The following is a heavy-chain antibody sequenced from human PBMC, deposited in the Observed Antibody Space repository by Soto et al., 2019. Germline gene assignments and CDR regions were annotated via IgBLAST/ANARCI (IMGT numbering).Heavy chain of an antibody. V-gene: IGHV1-2*04. Sequence: ASVKVSCKASGYTFTGYYMHWVRQAPGQGLEWMGWINPNSGGTNYAQKFQGWVTMTRDTSISTAYMELSRLRSDDTAVYYCARAGLPGLADAGYYFDYSGQGTLVIGSS. D-gene: IGHD6-13*01. CDR3: ARAGLPGLADAGYYFDY. CDR1: GYTFTGYY. CDR2: INPNSGGT. J-gene: IGHJ4*02.